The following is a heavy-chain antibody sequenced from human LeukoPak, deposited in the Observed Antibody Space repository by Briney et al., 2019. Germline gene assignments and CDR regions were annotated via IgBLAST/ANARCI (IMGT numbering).Heavy chain of an antibody. D-gene: IGHD6-19*01. CDR1: GFTFSSYA. V-gene: IGHV3-23*01. CDR3: AKDGGIAVVGPSDIVFDY. J-gene: IGHJ4*02. Sequence: PGGSLRLSCAASGFTFSSYAMSWVRQAPGKGLEWVSAISGSGGSTYYADSVKGRFTISRDNSKNTLYLQMNSLRAEDTAVYYCAKDGGIAVVGPSDIVFDYWGQGTLVTVSS. CDR2: ISGSGGST.